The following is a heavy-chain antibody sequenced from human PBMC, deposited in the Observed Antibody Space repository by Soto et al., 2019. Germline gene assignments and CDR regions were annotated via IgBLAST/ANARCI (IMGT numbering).Heavy chain of an antibody. CDR1: GYTFTSYD. Sequence: QVQLVQSGAEVKKPGASVKVSCKASGYTFTSYDINWVRQATGQGLEWMGWMNPNSGNTGYAQKFQGRVTMTRNTSLXXAXMXLSSLRSEDTAVYYCARGPPHSSSWQYYYYYYGMDVWGQGTTVTVSS. V-gene: IGHV1-8*01. D-gene: IGHD6-13*01. CDR3: ARGPPHSSSWQYYYYYYGMDV. CDR2: MNPNSGNT. J-gene: IGHJ6*02.